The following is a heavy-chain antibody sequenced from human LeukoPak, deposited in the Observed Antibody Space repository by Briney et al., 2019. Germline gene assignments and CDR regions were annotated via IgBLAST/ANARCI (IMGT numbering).Heavy chain of an antibody. V-gene: IGHV4-39*01. D-gene: IGHD7-27*01. CDR1: GGSISISSYY. J-gene: IGHJ5*02. CDR3: ARINWGWPPLA. Sequence: PSETLSLTCTVSGGSISISSYYWGWIRQPPGKGLEWIGSIYYSGSTYYNPSLKSRVAISVDTSKNQFSLKLSSVTAADMAVYYCARINWGWPPLAWGQGTLVTVSS. CDR2: IYYSGST.